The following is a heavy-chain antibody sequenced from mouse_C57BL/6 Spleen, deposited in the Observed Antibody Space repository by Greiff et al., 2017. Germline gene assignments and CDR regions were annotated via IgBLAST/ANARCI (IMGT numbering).Heavy chain of an antibody. Sequence: QVQLKQSGAELTRPGASVKMSCKASGYTFTSYSMQWVKQRPGQGLEWIGDIIPGSGYTKYNEKFKDKATLTADTSSNTAYMQLSSLTSEDSAVYYCAINGDNGGFDYWGQGTTLTVSS. J-gene: IGHJ2*01. CDR3: AINGDNGGFDY. CDR2: IIPGSGYT. CDR1: GYTFTSYS. V-gene: IGHV1-4*01. D-gene: IGHD1-1*02.